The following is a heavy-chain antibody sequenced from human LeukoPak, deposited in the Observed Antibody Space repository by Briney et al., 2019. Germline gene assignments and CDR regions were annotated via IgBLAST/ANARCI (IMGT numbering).Heavy chain of an antibody. CDR2: INHSGST. V-gene: IGHV4-34*01. J-gene: IGHJ4*02. Sequence: PSETLSLTCAVYGGSFSGYYWSWIRQPPGKGLEWIGEINHSGSTNYNPSPKSRVTISVDTSKNQFSLKLSSVTAADTAVYYCARVEAVAGTPGYFDYWGQGTLVTVSS. CDR3: ARVEAVAGTPGYFDY. D-gene: IGHD6-19*01. CDR1: GGSFSGYY.